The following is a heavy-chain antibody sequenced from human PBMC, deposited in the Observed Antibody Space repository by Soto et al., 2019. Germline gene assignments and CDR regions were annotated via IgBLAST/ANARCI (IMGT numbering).Heavy chain of an antibody. D-gene: IGHD3-16*01. V-gene: IGHV1-18*01. CDR2: IGAYSGKT. Sequence: QVQLVQSGGEVKKPGASVKVSCKTSGYTFTTYGISWVRQAPGQGLEWVGWIGAYSGKTHYAQKFQGKVTMTTDTSTNTAYLELRSLRSDDTAMYYCARDPYLGDHQYWGQGTLVTVSS. CDR3: ARDPYLGDHQY. J-gene: IGHJ4*02. CDR1: GYTFTTYG.